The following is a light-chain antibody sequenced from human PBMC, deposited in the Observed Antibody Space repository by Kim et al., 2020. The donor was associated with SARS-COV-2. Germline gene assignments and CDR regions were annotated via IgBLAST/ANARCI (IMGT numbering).Light chain of an antibody. CDR1: KLGDKY. CDR2: QDS. Sequence: SYELTQPPSVSVSPGQTANITCSGDKLGDKYACWYQQKPGQSPVLVIYQDSKRPSGIPERFSGSNSGNTATLTISGTQAMDEADYYCQAWDSSMGVFGTGTKVTVL. V-gene: IGLV3-1*01. J-gene: IGLJ1*01. CDR3: QAWDSSMGV.